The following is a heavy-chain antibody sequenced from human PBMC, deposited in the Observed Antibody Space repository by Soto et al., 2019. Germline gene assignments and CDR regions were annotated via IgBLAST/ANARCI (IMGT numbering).Heavy chain of an antibody. V-gene: IGHV3-30*18. CDR1: GFTFSSYG. D-gene: IGHD6-13*01. J-gene: IGHJ6*02. Sequence: PGESLRLSCAASGFTFSSYGMHWVRQAPGKGLEWVAVISYDGSNKYYADSVKGRFTISRDNSKNTLYLQMNSLRAEDTAVYYCAKDREGSSWVYYYYGMDVWGQGTTVTVSS. CDR3: AKDREGSSWVYYYYGMDV. CDR2: ISYDGSNK.